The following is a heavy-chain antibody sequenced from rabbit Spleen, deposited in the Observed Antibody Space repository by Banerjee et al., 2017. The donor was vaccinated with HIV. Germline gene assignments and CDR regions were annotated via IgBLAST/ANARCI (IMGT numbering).Heavy chain of an antibody. D-gene: IGHD4-1*01. CDR1: GFDFSGYY. CDR2: IYAAKGST. CDR3: ARAIVPWLGLTRLDL. Sequence: QLKETGGGLVQPGGSLTLSCKASGFDFSGYYMNWVRQAPGKGLEWIGIIYAAKGSTDYASWVNGRFTISSDNAQSTVDLKMTSLTAADTATYFCARAIVPWLGLTRLDLWGQGTLVTVS. V-gene: IGHV1S7*01. J-gene: IGHJ3*01.